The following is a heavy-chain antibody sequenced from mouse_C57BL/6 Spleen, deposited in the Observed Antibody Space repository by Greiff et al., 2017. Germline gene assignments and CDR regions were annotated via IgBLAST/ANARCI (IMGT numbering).Heavy chain of an antibody. CDR2: INYDGSST. D-gene: IGHD2-2*01. Sequence: EVKLVESEGGLVQPGSSMELSCTASGFTFSDYYMAWVRQVPEKGLEWVANINYDGSSTYYLDSLKSRFIISRDNAKNILYLQMSSLKSEDTATYYCARILYGSYYAMDYWGQGTSVTVSS. CDR3: ARILYGSYYAMDY. CDR1: GFTFSDYY. V-gene: IGHV5-16*01. J-gene: IGHJ4*01.